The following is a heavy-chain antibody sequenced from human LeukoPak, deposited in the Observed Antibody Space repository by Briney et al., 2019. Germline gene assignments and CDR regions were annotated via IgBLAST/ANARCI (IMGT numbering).Heavy chain of an antibody. J-gene: IGHJ4*02. CDR3: AREPKQVIREFDY. CDR1: GYTFTDYY. V-gene: IGHV1-2*02. Sequence: ASVKVSCKASGYTFTDYYIHWVRQAPGQGLEWMGWINPNTGGTNYAQKFQGRVTMTWDTSTSTAYMELTRLTSDDTAVYYCAREPKQVIREFDYWGQGTLVTVSS. D-gene: IGHD1-26*01. CDR2: INPNTGGT.